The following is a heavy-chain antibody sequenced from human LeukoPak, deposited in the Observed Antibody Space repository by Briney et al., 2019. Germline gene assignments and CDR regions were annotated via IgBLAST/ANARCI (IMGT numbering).Heavy chain of an antibody. CDR3: AIDRGYYDSSGYVNWLDP. CDR2: IYYSGST. Sequence: SETLSLTCTVSGDSISNYYWSWIRQPPGKGLEWIGYIYYSGSTNYNPSLKSRVTISVDTSKNQFSLKLSSVTAADTAVYYCAIDRGYYDSSGYVNWLDPWGQGTLVTVSS. J-gene: IGHJ5*02. CDR1: GDSISNYY. V-gene: IGHV4-59*12. D-gene: IGHD3-22*01.